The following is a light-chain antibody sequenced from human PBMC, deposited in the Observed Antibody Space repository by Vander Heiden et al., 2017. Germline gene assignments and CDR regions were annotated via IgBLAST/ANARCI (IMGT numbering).Light chain of an antibody. CDR2: LGS. Sequence: DIVMTQSPLSLPVTPGEPASISCRSSQSLLHSNGYNYLDWYLQKPGQSPQLLIYLGSNRASGVPDRFSGSVSGTDFTLKISRVGAEDVGVYYCMQALQTPFSFGPGTKVDVK. CDR3: MQALQTPFS. J-gene: IGKJ3*01. CDR1: QSLLHSNGYNY. V-gene: IGKV2-28*01.